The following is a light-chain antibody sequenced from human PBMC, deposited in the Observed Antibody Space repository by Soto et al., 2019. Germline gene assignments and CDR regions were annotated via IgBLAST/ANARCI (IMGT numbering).Light chain of an antibody. J-gene: IGLJ3*02. V-gene: IGLV1-44*01. Sequence: QSVLTQPPSASGTPGQRVTISCSGSSSNIGSNTVNWYQQLPGTAPTLLIYYNNQRPSGVPDRFSGSKSGTSASLAISGLQSEDEAHYYCAAWNDSLYGWVFGGGTKVTVL. CDR1: SSNIGSNT. CDR3: AAWNDSLYGWV. CDR2: YNN.